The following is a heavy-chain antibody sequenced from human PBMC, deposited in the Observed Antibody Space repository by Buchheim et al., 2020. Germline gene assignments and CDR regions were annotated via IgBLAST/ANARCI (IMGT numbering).Heavy chain of an antibody. CDR1: GYTFTSYD. V-gene: IGHV1-8*01. CDR2: MNPNSGNT. D-gene: IGHD3-22*01. Sequence: QVQLVQSGAEVKKPGASVKVSCKASGYTFTSYDINWVRQATGQGLEWMGWMNPNSGNTGYAQKFQGRVTMTRNTSISTAYMELCSLRSEDTAVYYCARGRGGPVVVVISYYYYYMDVWGKGNT. J-gene: IGHJ6*03. CDR3: ARGRGGPVVVVISYYYYYMDV.